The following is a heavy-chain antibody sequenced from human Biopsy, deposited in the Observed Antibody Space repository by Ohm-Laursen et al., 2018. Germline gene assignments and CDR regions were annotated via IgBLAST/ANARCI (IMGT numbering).Heavy chain of an antibody. V-gene: IGHV3-7*01. D-gene: IGHD5-24*01. CDR1: GFMFSVSW. CDR3: ARDER. J-gene: IGHJ4*02. CDR2: INPDGSVK. Sequence: SLRLSCAASGFMFSVSWMSWVRQAPGKGLEWVANINPDGSVKYFADSVKGRFTISRDNAENSMYLQMSSLTVDDTAAYYCARDERWGQGTLVTVSS.